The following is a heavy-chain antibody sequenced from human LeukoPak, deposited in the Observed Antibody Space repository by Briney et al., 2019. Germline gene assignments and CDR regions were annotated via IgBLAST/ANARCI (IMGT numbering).Heavy chain of an antibody. CDR1: GYTFTSFQ. D-gene: IGHD3-22*01. CDR2: MNPNSGNR. V-gene: IGHV1-8*01. J-gene: IGHJ3*01. Sequence: GASVKVSCKVSGYTFTSFQIDWVRQASGQGLEWMGWMNPNSGNRGYAQKFQGRVTMTRNTSINTACMELSSLRSEDTAVYYCARPLGNYYDSSGYSWGQGTMVTVSS. CDR3: ARPLGNYYDSSGYS.